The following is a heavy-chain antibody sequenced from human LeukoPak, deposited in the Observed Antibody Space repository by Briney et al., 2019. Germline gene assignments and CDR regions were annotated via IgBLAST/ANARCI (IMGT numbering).Heavy chain of an antibody. CDR2: ISSSGSTI. CDR1: GFTFSSYE. CDR3: ARASGHDAFDI. V-gene: IGHV3-48*03. Sequence: GGSLRLSCAASGFTFSSYEMNWVRQAPGKGLEWVSYISSSGSTIYYADSVKGRFTISRDNAKNSLYLQMNSLRAEDTAVYYCARASGHDAFDIWGQGTMVTVSS. D-gene: IGHD3-10*01. J-gene: IGHJ3*02.